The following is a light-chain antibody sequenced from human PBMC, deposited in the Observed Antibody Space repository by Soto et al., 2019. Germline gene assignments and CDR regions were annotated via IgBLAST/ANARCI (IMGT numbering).Light chain of an antibody. CDR3: SSYSSSSIPYV. CDR1: SSDVGGYNY. Sequence: QSVLTQPASVSGSPGQSITISCTGTSSDVGGYNYVSWYQQHPGKAPKGMIYDVSNRPSWVSDRFSGSKSGNTASLTISGLQAEDEADYYCSSYSSSSIPYVFGTGTKLTVL. V-gene: IGLV2-14*01. CDR2: DVS. J-gene: IGLJ1*01.